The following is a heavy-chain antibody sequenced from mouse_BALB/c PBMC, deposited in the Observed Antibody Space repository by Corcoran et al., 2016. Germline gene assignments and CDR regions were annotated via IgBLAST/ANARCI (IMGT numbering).Heavy chain of an antibody. CDR3: ARGYYRYDMSVAYAMDY. CDR1: GYTFTNYG. CDR2: INTYTGEP. J-gene: IGHJ4*01. D-gene: IGHD2-14*01. Sequence: QIQLVQSGPELKKPGETVKISCKASGYTFTNYGMNWVKQAPGKGLKWMGWINTYTGEPTYADDFKGRFAFSLETSASTAYLQINNLKNEDTATYFCARGYYRYDMSVAYAMDYWGQGTSVTVSS. V-gene: IGHV9-3-1*01.